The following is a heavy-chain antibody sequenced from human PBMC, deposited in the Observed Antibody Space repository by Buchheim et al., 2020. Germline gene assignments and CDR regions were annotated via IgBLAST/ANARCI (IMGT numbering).Heavy chain of an antibody. CDR2: IKPDSGDT. D-gene: IGHD1-7*01. Sequence: QVQLLQSGAEVNKPGASVKVSCKASGYTFTPYYIHWVRQAPGQGLEWMGRIKPDSGDTIYAQKFQGRVTMTRDTSINTAYMELSRLTSDDTAVYFCARDGDIWNYDYWGQGT. V-gene: IGHV1-2*06. CDR3: ARDGDIWNYDY. J-gene: IGHJ4*02. CDR1: GYTFTPYY.